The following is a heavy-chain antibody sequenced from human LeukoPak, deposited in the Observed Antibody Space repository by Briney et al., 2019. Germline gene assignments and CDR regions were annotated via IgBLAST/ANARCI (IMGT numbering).Heavy chain of an antibody. CDR1: GFTFSSSA. V-gene: IGHV3-23*01. CDR2: ISGSGSGGIT. Sequence: GGSLRLSCAASGFTFSSSAMSWVRQAPGKGLEWVSSISGSGSGGITYYADSVKGRFTISRDNSKNTLYLQMNSLRAEDTAVYYCAKDSGSADCGGDCYLGYFDYWGQGTLVTVSS. J-gene: IGHJ4*02. CDR3: AKDSGSADCGGDCYLGYFDY. D-gene: IGHD2-21*02.